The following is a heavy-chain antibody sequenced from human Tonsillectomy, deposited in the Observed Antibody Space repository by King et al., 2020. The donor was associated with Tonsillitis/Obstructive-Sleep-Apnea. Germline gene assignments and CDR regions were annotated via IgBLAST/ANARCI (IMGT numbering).Heavy chain of an antibody. V-gene: IGHV3-21*01. CDR2: ITPTNTYI. CDR3: ARLIRSTDTGDYYYYMDV. Sequence: VQLVESGGGLVKPGESLRLSCAASEFTFSSYSMEWVRQAPGKGLEWVSSITPTNTYIYYADSVKGRFTISRDNAKNSLYLQMNSLRVEDTAVYYCARLIRSTDTGDYYYYMDVWGKGTTVTVSS. D-gene: IGHD3-16*01. CDR1: EFTFSSYS. J-gene: IGHJ6*03.